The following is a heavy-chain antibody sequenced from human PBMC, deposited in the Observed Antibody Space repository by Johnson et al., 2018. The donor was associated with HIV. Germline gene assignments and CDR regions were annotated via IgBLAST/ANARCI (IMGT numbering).Heavy chain of an antibody. CDR3: AKPPFYAFDI. Sequence: MLLVESGGGLVQPGGSLRLSCAASGFTFSSYWMSWVRQAPGKGLEWVANIKQDGSEKYYVDSVKGRFTITRDNVKNFLYLQMNSLRAEDTAVYYCAKPPFYAFDIWGQGTMVTVSS. J-gene: IGHJ3*02. CDR2: IKQDGSEK. V-gene: IGHV3-7*03. D-gene: IGHD1-14*01. CDR1: GFTFSSYW.